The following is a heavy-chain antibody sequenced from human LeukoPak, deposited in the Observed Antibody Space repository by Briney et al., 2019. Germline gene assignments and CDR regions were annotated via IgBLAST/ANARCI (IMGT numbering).Heavy chain of an antibody. CDR3: ARAPSLGYCSSTSCQYFDY. Sequence: GGSLRLSCAASGFTFSDYYMSWVRQAPGKGPEWVSFISSSGSYIHYADSVKGRFTISRDNAKNSLYLQMNTLRAEDTAVYYCARAPSLGYCSSTSCQYFDYWGQGTLVTVSS. V-gene: IGHV3-11*04. CDR2: ISSSGSYI. J-gene: IGHJ4*02. CDR1: GFTFSDYY. D-gene: IGHD2-2*01.